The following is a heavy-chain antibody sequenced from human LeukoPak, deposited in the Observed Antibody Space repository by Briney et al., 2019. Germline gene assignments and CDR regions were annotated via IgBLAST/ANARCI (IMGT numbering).Heavy chain of an antibody. D-gene: IGHD6-13*01. V-gene: IGHV3-49*04. J-gene: IGHJ5*02. Sequence: GGSLRLSCTASGFTFGDYAMSWVRQAPGKGLEWVGFIRSKAYGGTTEYAASVKGRFAISRDDSKSIAYLHMNSLKTEDTAVYYCTRDALGRIAAAGNWFDPWGQGTLVTVSS. CDR1: GFTFGDYA. CDR2: IRSKAYGGTT. CDR3: TRDALGRIAAAGNWFDP.